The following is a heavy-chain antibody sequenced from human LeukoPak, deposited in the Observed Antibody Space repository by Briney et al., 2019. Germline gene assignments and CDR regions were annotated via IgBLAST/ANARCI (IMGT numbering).Heavy chain of an antibody. CDR3: ASVSYDFRSSDY. J-gene: IGHJ4*02. V-gene: IGHV4-31*03. D-gene: IGHD3/OR15-3a*01. CDR2: IYYSGAT. Sequence: SQTLSLTRTVSVDSLRIGAYYCSSIRQHPGKGLGWIGFIYYSGATYDNPSLKSRLSISAVTSKNQLSLKLTSVTAADTDVYYCASVSYDFRSSDYWGQGTLVTVSS. CDR1: VDSLRIGAYY.